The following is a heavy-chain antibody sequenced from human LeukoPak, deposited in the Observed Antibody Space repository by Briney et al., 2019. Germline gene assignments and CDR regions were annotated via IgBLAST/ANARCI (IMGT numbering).Heavy chain of an antibody. CDR3: ARDGHYDILTGYYSGYNWFDP. J-gene: IGHJ5*02. CDR2: IYYSGST. V-gene: IGHV4-59*12. D-gene: IGHD3-9*01. CDR1: GGSIRSYY. Sequence: SETLSLTCTVSGGSIRSYYWSWIRQPPGKGLEWIAYIYYSGSTNYNPSLKSRVTISVDTSKNQFSLKLSSVTAADTAVYYCARDGHYDILTGYYSGYNWFDPWGQGTLVTVSS.